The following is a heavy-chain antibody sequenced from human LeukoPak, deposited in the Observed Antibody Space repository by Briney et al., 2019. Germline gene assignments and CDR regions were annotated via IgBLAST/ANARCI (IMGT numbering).Heavy chain of an antibody. Sequence: ASVKVSCKASGYTFTSYDINWVRQATGQGLEWMGWMNPNSGNTGYAQKFQGRVTMTRNTSISTAYMELSSLRSEDTAVYYCARTYDILTGYHDYLGQGTLVTVSS. CDR1: GYTFTSYD. D-gene: IGHD3-9*01. CDR3: ARTYDILTGYHDY. J-gene: IGHJ4*02. V-gene: IGHV1-8*01. CDR2: MNPNSGNT.